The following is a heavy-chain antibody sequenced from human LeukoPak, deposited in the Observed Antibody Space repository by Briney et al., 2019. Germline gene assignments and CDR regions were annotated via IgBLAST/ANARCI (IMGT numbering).Heavy chain of an antibody. CDR2: ISWNSGSI. D-gene: IGHD4-17*01. CDR1: GFTFDDYA. J-gene: IGHJ2*01. V-gene: IGHV3-9*01. Sequence: GGSLRLSCAASGFTFDDYAMHWVRQAPGKGLEWVSGISWNSGSIGYADSVKGRFTISRDNAKNSLYLQMNSLRAEDTALYYCAKVLTTTAPWYFDLWGRGTL. CDR3: AKVLTTTAPWYFDL.